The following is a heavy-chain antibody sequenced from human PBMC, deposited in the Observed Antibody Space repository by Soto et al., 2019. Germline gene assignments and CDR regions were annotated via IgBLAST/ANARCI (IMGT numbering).Heavy chain of an antibody. Sequence: SQTLSLTCAITGDSVSSNSAGWSWVRQSPSRGLEWLGRTYYRSKWYYEYAVSVRGRITINPDTSKNQYSLQLNSVTPEDMAVYFCARGEQYSGRIFDYWGQGTLVTVS. CDR3: ARGEQYSGRIFDY. J-gene: IGHJ4*01. D-gene: IGHD1-26*01. CDR1: GDSVSSNSAG. CDR2: TYYRSKWYY. V-gene: IGHV6-1*01.